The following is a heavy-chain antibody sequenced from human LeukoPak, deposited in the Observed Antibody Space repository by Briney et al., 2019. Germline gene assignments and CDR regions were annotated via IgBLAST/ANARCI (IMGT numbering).Heavy chain of an antibody. CDR1: GFTFSTYT. CDR3: AKHPLSGNFDY. V-gene: IGHV3-23*01. D-gene: IGHD2/OR15-2a*01. Sequence: PGGSLRLSCAASGFTFSTYTLSWVRQTPGKGLEWVSIISGSGVTTYYADSVKGRFIISRDNSKNTLYLQMYSLRAEDTAIYYCAKHPLSGNFDYWGQGTLVTVSS. J-gene: IGHJ4*02. CDR2: ISGSGVTT.